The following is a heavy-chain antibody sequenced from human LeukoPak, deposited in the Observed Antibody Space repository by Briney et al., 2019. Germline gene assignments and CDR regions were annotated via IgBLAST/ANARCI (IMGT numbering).Heavy chain of an antibody. D-gene: IGHD3-22*01. Sequence: SETLSLTCAVYGGSFSGYYWSWIRQPPGKGLEWIGEINHSGSTNYNPSLKSRVTISVDTSKNQFSLKLSSVTAADTAVYYCAGTNYYDSSGYYLDYWGQGTLVTVSS. CDR3: AGTNYYDSSGYYLDY. J-gene: IGHJ4*02. V-gene: IGHV4-34*01. CDR1: GGSFSGYY. CDR2: INHSGST.